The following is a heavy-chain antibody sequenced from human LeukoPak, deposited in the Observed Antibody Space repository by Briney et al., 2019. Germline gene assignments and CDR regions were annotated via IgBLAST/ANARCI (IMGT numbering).Heavy chain of an antibody. CDR3: ARATDFDY. J-gene: IGHJ4*02. V-gene: IGHV4-59*01. CDR2: IYYSGST. Sequence: SETLSPTCTVSGGSISSYYWSWIRQPPGKGLEWIGYIYYSGSTSYSPSLKSRVTISVDTSKNQFSLKLSSVTAADTAVYYCARATDFDYWGQGTLVTVSS. CDR1: GGSISSYY.